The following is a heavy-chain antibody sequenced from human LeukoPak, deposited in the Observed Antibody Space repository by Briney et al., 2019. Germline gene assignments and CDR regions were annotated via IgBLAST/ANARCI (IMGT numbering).Heavy chain of an antibody. CDR2: ISPILGIA. Sequence: ASVKVSCKASGGTFSSYTISWVRQAPGQGLEWMGRISPILGIANYAQKLQGRVTITADKSTSTAYMELSSLRSEDTAVYYCARDHYGDYTPRYFDYWGQGTLVTVSS. CDR3: ARDHYGDYTPRYFDY. V-gene: IGHV1-69*04. CDR1: GGTFSSYT. J-gene: IGHJ4*02. D-gene: IGHD4-17*01.